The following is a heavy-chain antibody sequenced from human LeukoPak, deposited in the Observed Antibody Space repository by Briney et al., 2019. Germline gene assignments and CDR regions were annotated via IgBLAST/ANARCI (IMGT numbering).Heavy chain of an antibody. CDR3: ARLWSTSCSSGSCPHQPNY. Sequence: SETLSLTCAVYGGSFSGYYWSWIRQPPGKGLEWIGEINHSGSTNYNPSLESRVTISVDTSKNQFSLKLSSVTAADTAVYYCARLWSTSCSSGSCPHQPNYWGQGTLVTVSS. J-gene: IGHJ4*02. CDR2: INHSGST. V-gene: IGHV4-34*01. CDR1: GGSFSGYY. D-gene: IGHD2-15*01.